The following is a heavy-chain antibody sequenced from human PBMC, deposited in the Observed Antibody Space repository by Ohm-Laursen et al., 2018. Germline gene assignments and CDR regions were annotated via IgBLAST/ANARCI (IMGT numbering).Heavy chain of an antibody. V-gene: IGHV3-53*01. CDR2: IYSGGTT. CDR3: ARLPTGDY. D-gene: IGHD7-27*01. Sequence: SLRLSCAASGFTFSSYAMSWVRQAPGKGLEWVSVIYSGGTTYYADSVKGRFTISRDNSRNTMNLQMNGLRAEDTAVYYCARLPTGDYWGQGALVTVSS. J-gene: IGHJ4*02. CDR1: GFTFSSYA.